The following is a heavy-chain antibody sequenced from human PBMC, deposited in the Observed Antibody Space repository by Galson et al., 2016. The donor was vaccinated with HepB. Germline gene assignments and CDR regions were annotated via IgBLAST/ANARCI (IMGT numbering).Heavy chain of an antibody. CDR3: ARGGYYDSSGRRDYHYYGLGV. CDR2: ISTYNDYT. D-gene: IGHD3-22*01. CDR1: GYSFSSYG. V-gene: IGHV1-18*01. J-gene: IGHJ6*02. Sequence: SVKVSCKASGYSFSSYGITWVRQAPGQGLEWLGWISTYNDYTYYAQRLQGRVSMTTDTSTRTAHMELRSLRSDDTAVYYCARGGYYDSSGRRDYHYYGLGVGGQGTTVTVSS.